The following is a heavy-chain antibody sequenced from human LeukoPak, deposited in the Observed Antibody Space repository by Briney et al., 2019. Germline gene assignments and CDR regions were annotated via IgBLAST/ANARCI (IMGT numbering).Heavy chain of an antibody. CDR3: ASSGSYRFDY. CDR2: ITASGTAM. J-gene: IGHJ4*02. Sequence: GGSLRLACAASGFTFSSYSMNWVRQAPGKGLEWVSHITASGTAMFYADSVKGRFTISRDNAKNSLYLQMNSLRDEDTAVYYCASSGSYRFDYWGQGTLVTVSS. CDR1: GFTFSSYS. V-gene: IGHV3-48*02. D-gene: IGHD1-26*01.